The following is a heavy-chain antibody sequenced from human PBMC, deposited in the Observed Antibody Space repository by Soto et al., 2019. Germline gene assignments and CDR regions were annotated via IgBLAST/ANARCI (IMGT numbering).Heavy chain of an antibody. V-gene: IGHV1-8*01. D-gene: IGHD2-15*01. CDR3: ARDLDCSVASCQSDY. CDR1: GYTFTSYD. J-gene: IGHJ4*02. CDR2: MNPNSGNT. Sequence: GASVKVSCKASGYTFTSYDINWVRQATGQGLEWMGWMNPNSGNTGYAQKFQGRVTMTRNTSISTAYMELSSLNSEDTAFYYCARDLDCSVASCQSDYWGQGTLVTVPQ.